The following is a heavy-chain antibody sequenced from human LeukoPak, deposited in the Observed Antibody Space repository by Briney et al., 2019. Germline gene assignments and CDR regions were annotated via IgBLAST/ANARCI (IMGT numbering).Heavy chain of an antibody. CDR3: ARVSSWLFGFET. D-gene: IGHD2-8*01. CDR1: GGFFSGYY. J-gene: IGHJ5*02. V-gene: IGHV4-34*01. Sequence: SETLSLTCAVYGGFFSGYYWSWIRQPPGKGLEWIGEINHSGSTNYNPSLKSRVTISVDTSKNQFSLKLSSVTAADTAVYYCARVSSWLFGFETSGQGTLVSVSS. CDR2: INHSGST.